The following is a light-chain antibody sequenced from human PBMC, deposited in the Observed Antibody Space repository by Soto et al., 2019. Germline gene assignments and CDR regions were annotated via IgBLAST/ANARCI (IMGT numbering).Light chain of an antibody. CDR3: QLYRSSPPSS. CDR2: GAS. J-gene: IGKJ2*01. V-gene: IGKV3-20*01. CDR1: QRISSRY. Sequence: EIVLTQSPGTLSLSPGERATLSCRASQRISSRYLAWYQQKPGQAPRLLISGASTRATGIPDRFSGSGSGTAFNLSASRLATSSDPSYFRQLYRSSPPSSFGHVTKVEI.